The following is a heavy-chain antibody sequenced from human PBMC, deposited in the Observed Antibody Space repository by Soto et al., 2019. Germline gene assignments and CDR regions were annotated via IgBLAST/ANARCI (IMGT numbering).Heavy chain of an antibody. Sequence: QVQLVQSGAEVMKPGSSVKVSCTSSGGTFISFAISWVRQAPGHGLEWMAGVIPKFGTANYAQKFQGRVTITADEPTSTAYMDLRSVRTEVTSVYFGARVPARHGSDANNLGGLYYWGQGTLVTVSS. CDR3: ARVPARHGSDANNLGGLYY. J-gene: IGHJ4*02. CDR2: VIPKFGTA. V-gene: IGHV1-69*01. D-gene: IGHD2-15*01. CDR1: GGTFISFA.